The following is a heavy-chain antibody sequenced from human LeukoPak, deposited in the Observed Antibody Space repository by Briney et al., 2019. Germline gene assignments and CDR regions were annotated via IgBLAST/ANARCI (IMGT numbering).Heavy chain of an antibody. CDR1: GFSFSNHY. Sequence: GGSLRLSCAASGFSFSNHYMRWIRQAPGKGLEGGANINEDGSYKLHLGSVKGRFTVSRDNARNALYLQMNSLRVEDTAVYYCTRVIVAVPGYFDYFDFWGQGALVTVSS. CDR3: TRVIVAVPGYFDYFDF. V-gene: IGHV3-7*01. D-gene: IGHD6-19*01. J-gene: IGHJ4*02. CDR2: INEDGSYK.